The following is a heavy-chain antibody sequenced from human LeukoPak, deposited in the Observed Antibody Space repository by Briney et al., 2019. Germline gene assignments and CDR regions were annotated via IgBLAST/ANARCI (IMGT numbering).Heavy chain of an antibody. V-gene: IGHV3-23*01. D-gene: IGHD3-9*01. CDR3: AKGAADWYLSYIED. Sequence: GGSLRLSCVGSGVTFKKSAMSWVRQRPGKGLEWVSTMTSSADKTYYADSVKGRFTISRDDSKNTLYLLLSSLRADDTALYYCAKGAADWYLSYIEDWGQGTRVIVSS. CDR1: GVTFKKSA. J-gene: IGHJ4*02. CDR2: MTSSADKT.